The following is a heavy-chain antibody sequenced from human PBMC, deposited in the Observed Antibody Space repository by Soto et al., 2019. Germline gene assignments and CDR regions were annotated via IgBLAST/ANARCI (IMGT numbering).Heavy chain of an antibody. D-gene: IGHD3-10*01. CDR3: ARDRSGSGSYYRY. Sequence: ASVKVSCKPSGYTFTSYGISWVRQAPGQGLEWMGWISTNNGRTNYAQNLQGRLTMTTDTSTSTAYMELRSLRSDDTAVYYCARDRSGSGSYYRYWGQGALVTAPQ. J-gene: IGHJ4*02. CDR2: ISTNNGRT. V-gene: IGHV1-18*01. CDR1: GYTFTSYG.